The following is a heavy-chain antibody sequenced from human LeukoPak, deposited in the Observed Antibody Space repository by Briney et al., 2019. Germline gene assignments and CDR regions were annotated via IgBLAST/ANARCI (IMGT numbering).Heavy chain of an antibody. CDR1: GCSISSGSYY. D-gene: IGHD3-22*01. CDR3: ARDQRGPYYYDSSGYPGAFDI. J-gene: IGHJ3*02. CDR2: IYTTDST. Sequence: SQTLSLTSTVSGCSISSGSYYWSWIRQPPGKGLKCIGRIYTTDSTNYTRYLKSRVTISVDTSKNQFSLKLSSVTAADTAVYYCARDQRGPYYYDSSGYPGAFDIWGQGTMVTVSS. V-gene: IGHV4-61*02.